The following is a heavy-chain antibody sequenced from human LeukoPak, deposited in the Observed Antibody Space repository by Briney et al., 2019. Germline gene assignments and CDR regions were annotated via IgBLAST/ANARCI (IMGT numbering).Heavy chain of an antibody. CDR2: ISGSGDTI. Sequence: GGSLRLSCVASGFTFSDCEMNWVRQAPGKGLVWGSHISGSGDTIYYADSVKGRFTISRDNAKNSLYLQMNRLRAEDTAVYYCARDPRGSSSAYYYYGLDVWGQGTTVTVSS. CDR3: ARDPRGSSSAYYYYGLDV. J-gene: IGHJ6*02. V-gene: IGHV3-48*03. CDR1: GFTFSDCE. D-gene: IGHD6-6*01.